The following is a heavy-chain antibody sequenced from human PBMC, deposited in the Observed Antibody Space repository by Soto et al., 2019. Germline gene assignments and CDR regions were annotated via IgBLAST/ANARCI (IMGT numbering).Heavy chain of an antibody. J-gene: IGHJ4*02. CDR1: GYTFTSYY. V-gene: IGHV1-46*01. Sequence: ASVKVSCKASGYTFTSYYMHWVRQAPGQGLEWMGIINPSGGSTNYAQKFQGRVTITADKSTSTAYMELSSLRSEDTAVYYCARQPDYYDSSGYPQADYWGQGTLVTVSS. D-gene: IGHD3-22*01. CDR2: INPSGGST. CDR3: ARQPDYYDSSGYPQADY.